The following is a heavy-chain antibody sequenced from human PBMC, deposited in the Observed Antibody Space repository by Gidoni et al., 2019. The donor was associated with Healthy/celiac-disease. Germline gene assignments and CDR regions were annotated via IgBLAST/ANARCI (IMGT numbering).Heavy chain of an antibody. D-gene: IGHD6-6*01. CDR3: ARDRSIAARQYYYYYMDV. CDR1: GYTFTSYY. V-gene: IGHV1-46*01. Sequence: QVQLVQSGAEVKKPGASVKVSCKASGYTFTSYYMHWVRQAPGQGLEWLGIINPSGGSTSYAQKFQGRVTMTRDTSTSTVYMELSSLRSEDTAVYYCARDRSIAARQYYYYYMDVWGKGTTVTVSS. CDR2: INPSGGST. J-gene: IGHJ6*03.